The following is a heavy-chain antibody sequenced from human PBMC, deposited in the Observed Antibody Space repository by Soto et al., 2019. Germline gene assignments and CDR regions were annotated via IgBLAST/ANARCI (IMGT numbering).Heavy chain of an antibody. V-gene: IGHV4-59*12. D-gene: IGHD2-2*01. CDR1: GDSIMNYY. J-gene: IGHJ5*02. CDR3: ARVPDR. CDR2: IYDSGST. Sequence: SETLSLTCIVSGDSIMNYYWSWVRQPPGKPPEWIGYIYDSGSTNYNPSLKSRVTISVDRSKNQFSLKLSSVTTADTAVYYCARVPDRWGQGTLVTVSS.